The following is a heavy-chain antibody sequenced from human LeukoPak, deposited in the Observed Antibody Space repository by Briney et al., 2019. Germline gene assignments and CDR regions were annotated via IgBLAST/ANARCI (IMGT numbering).Heavy chain of an antibody. D-gene: IGHD1-26*01. CDR3: ARSIGFLAAQDP. CDR1: GYTFTSYD. J-gene: IGHJ4*02. V-gene: IGHV1-8*01. Sequence: ASVKVSYKASGYTFTSYDINWVRQATGQGLEWMGWMNPNSGNTGYAQKFQGRVTMTRNTSISTAYMELSSLRSEDTAVYYCARSIGFLAAQDPWGQGTLVTVSS. CDR2: MNPNSGNT.